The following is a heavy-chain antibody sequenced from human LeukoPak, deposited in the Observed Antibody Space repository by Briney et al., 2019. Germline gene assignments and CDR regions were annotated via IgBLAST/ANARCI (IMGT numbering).Heavy chain of an antibody. J-gene: IGHJ5*02. CDR1: GFTFSDYY. V-gene: IGHV3-11*05. CDR2: ISTTSSYT. D-gene: IGHD2-2*02. CDR3: ARDWYCSSSICYTDRNWFDP. Sequence: GGSLGLSCAASGFTFSDYYMSWIRQAPGKGLEWVSYISTTSSYTDYADSVRGRFTISRDNANNLLYLQMNSLRPEDTAVYYCARDWYCSSSICYTDRNWFDPWGQGTLVTVSS.